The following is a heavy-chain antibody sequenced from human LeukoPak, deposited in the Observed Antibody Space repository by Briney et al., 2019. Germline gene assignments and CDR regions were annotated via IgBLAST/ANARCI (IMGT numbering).Heavy chain of an antibody. CDR1: GGSISSYY. Sequence: PSETLSLTCTVSGGSISSYYWSWIRQPAGKGLEWIGRIYTSGSTNYNPSLKSRVTMSVDTSKNQFSLKVSSVTAADTAVYYCARDVVGSGYRHDAFDIWGQGTMVTVSS. V-gene: IGHV4-4*07. CDR3: ARDVVGSGYRHDAFDI. J-gene: IGHJ3*02. D-gene: IGHD3-22*01. CDR2: IYTSGST.